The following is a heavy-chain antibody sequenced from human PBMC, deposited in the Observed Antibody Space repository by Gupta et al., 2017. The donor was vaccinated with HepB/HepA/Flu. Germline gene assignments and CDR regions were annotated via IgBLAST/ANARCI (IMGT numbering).Heavy chain of an antibody. J-gene: IGHJ5*02. V-gene: IGHV3-49*03. CDR1: GFNLGESA. CDR3: ARRRYYVVDL. D-gene: IGHD3-10*02. CDR2: IRNKPYCETT. Sequence: EVQLVESGGDLVEPGRSLRLSCKASGFNLGESAVSCFRQAPGKGLELVRFIRNKPYCETTAYAASVQGSFILSSAVSTGVAFLQLHRLKTEDTAVYSCARRRYYVVDLWGPGTLVTVSS.